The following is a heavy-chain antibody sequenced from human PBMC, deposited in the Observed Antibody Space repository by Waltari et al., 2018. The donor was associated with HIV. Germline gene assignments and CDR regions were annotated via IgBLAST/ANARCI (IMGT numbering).Heavy chain of an antibody. D-gene: IGHD6-19*01. Sequence: DVQVVESGGGLVKPGRSLRLSCNGSGFTFGDYGVSWFRQAPGKGLEWVGFIRLKANGGATQYGASVKGRFTISREDSKSVAYLQMNSLEIEDTAVYFCARGGVAVPGIHYWGQGTLVIVSS. CDR2: IRLKANGGAT. V-gene: IGHV3-49*05. CDR3: ARGGVAVPGIHY. CDR1: GFTFGDYG. J-gene: IGHJ4*02.